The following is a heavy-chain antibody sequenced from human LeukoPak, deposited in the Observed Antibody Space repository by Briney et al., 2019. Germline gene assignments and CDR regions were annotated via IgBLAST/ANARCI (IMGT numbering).Heavy chain of an antibody. J-gene: IGHJ4*02. CDR3: AKDFGSGGGFDY. V-gene: IGHV3-23*01. D-gene: IGHD2-15*01. CDR2: ISGSGERT. CDR1: GFTFSSYE. Sequence: GGSLRLSCAASGFTFSSYEMNWVRQAPGKGLEWVSGISGSGERTHYADSVKGRFTISRDNLKNTLYVQMITLRAEDTAVYFCAKDFGSGGGFDYWGQGTLVTVSS.